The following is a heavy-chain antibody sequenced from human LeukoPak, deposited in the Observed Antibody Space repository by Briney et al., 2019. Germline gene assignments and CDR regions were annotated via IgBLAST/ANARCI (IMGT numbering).Heavy chain of an antibody. CDR1: GFTFSSYG. D-gene: IGHD5-24*01. CDR3: AKAREGWLQPRAAFDY. Sequence: GGSLRLSCAASGFTFSSYGMHWVRQAPGKGLEWVAFIRYDGSNKYYADSVKGRFTISRGSSKNTVYLQMNSLRADDTAVYYCAKAREGWLQPRAAFDYWGQGTLVTVSS. J-gene: IGHJ4*02. CDR2: IRYDGSNK. V-gene: IGHV3-30*02.